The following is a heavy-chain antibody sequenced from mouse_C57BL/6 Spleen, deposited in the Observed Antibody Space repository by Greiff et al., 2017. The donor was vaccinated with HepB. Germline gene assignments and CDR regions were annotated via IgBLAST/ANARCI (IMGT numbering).Heavy chain of an antibody. V-gene: IGHV1-54*01. Sequence: QVQLQQSGAELVRPGTSVKVSCKASGYAFTNYLIEWVKQRPGQGLEWIGVINPGSGGTNYNEKFKGKATLTADKSSSTAYMQLSSLTSEDSAVYFCARVQGYAMDYWGQGTSVTVSS. CDR1: GYAFTNYL. CDR2: INPGSGGT. J-gene: IGHJ4*01. CDR3: ARVQGYAMDY.